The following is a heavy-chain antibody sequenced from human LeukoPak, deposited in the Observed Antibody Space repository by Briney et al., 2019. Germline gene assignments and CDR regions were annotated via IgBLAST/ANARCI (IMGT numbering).Heavy chain of an antibody. J-gene: IGHJ4*02. D-gene: IGHD2-15*01. V-gene: IGHV4-39*07. CDR1: GGSISSSHYY. CDR2: IYYSGTT. CDR3: ARDLRCGSGGSCYSQYYFDY. Sequence: PSETLSLTCTVSGGSISSSHYYWGWIRQTPGKGLEWIGTIYYSGTTYYNPSLKSRVTMSVDTSKNQFSLKLSSVTAADTAVYYCARDLRCGSGGSCYSQYYFDYWGQGTLVTVSS.